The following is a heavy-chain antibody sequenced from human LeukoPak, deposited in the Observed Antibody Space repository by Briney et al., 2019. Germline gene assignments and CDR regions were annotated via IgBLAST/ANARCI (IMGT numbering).Heavy chain of an antibody. Sequence: ASVKVSCKASGYTFTSYGISWVRQAPGQGLEWMGWISAYNGNTNYAQKLQGRVTMTTDTSTSTAYMELRSLRSDDTAVYYCAKDHNYYGSGSYIDYWGQGTLVTVSS. CDR1: GYTFTSYG. CDR2: ISAYNGNT. V-gene: IGHV1-18*01. D-gene: IGHD3-10*01. J-gene: IGHJ4*02. CDR3: AKDHNYYGSGSYIDY.